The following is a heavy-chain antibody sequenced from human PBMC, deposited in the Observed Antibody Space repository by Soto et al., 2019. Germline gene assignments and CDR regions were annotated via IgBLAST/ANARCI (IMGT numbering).Heavy chain of an antibody. CDR2: VYYSGST. CDR1: GGSLSSRSNY. D-gene: IGHD3-9*01. Sequence: SETLSLTCTVSGGSLSSRSNYWGWVRRPPGKGLEWIGSVYYSGSTNYNPSLKSRVTISVDTSKNQFSLKLSSVTAADTAVYYCAREDYDILTGYPYYYYYYMDVWGKGTTVTVSS. CDR3: AREDYDILTGYPYYYYYYMDV. V-gene: IGHV4-39*07. J-gene: IGHJ6*03.